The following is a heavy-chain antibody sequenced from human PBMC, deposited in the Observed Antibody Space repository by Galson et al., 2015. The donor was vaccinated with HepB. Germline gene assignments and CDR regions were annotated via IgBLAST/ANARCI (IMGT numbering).Heavy chain of an antibody. J-gene: IGHJ4*02. CDR1: GYSFTNYW. D-gene: IGHD5-18*01. V-gene: IGHV5-51*01. CDR3: ASSRGYSYALDY. CDR2: IYPSDSDT. Sequence: QSGAEVKKPGESLKISCQGSGYSFTNYWIAWVRQMPGKGLEWMGIIYPSDSDTKYSPSFQGQVTISADKSISTAYLQWISLRASDTAMYYCASSRGYSYALDYWGQGTLVTVSS.